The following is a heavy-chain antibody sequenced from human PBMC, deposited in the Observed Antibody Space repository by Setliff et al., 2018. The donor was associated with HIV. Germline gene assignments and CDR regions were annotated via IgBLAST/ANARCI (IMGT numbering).Heavy chain of an antibody. CDR3: ARVKQPSGRTLDYFDY. V-gene: IGHV3-53*01. J-gene: IGHJ4*02. D-gene: IGHD3-3*01. CDR1: GFTVSSNY. Sequence: GGSLRLSCAASGFTVSSNYMSWVRQAPGKGLEWVSVIYSGGSTYYADSVKGRFTISRDNSKNTLYLQMNSLRAEDTAVYYCARVKQPSGRTLDYFDYWGQGTLVTVSS. CDR2: IYSGGST.